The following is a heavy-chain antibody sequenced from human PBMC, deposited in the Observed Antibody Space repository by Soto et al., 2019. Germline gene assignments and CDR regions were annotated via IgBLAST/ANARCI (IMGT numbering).Heavy chain of an antibody. V-gene: IGHV3-48*01. CDR1: GFTFSSYS. J-gene: IGHJ3*01. CDR2: ISSGSSTI. Sequence: GGSLRLSCAASGFTFSSYSMNWVRQVPGKGLEWVSYISSGSSTIYYADSVKGRFTISRDNAQNSLYLQMNSLRAEDTAVYYCAKTYSSGRGAFDVWGQGTMVTVSS. D-gene: IGHD6-19*01. CDR3: AKTYSSGRGAFDV.